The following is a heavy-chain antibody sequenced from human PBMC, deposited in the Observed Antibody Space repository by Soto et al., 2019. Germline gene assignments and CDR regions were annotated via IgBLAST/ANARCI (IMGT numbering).Heavy chain of an antibody. CDR3: TRGGDAYKNGH. Sequence: QVQLQESGPGLVKPSETLSLTCTVPGGSVSIGTYYWSWIRQPPGKGLEWIGFIHYSGSTNYNPSLKSRVTMSVDTSESQFSLKLTSVNAADTAVYYGTRGGDAYKNGHWGQGTLVTVSS. CDR2: IHYSGST. D-gene: IGHD2-21*01. V-gene: IGHV4-61*01. CDR1: GGSVSIGTYY. J-gene: IGHJ4*02.